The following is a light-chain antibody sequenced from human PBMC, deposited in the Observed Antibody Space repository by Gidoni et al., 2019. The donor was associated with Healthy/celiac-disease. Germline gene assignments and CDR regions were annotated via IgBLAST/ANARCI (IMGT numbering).Light chain of an antibody. J-gene: IGLJ3*02. Sequence: SYELTQPPSVSVSPGQTDRITCSGDALPKQYAYWYQQKPGQAPVLVIYKDSERPSGIPERFSGSSSGTTVTLTISGVQAEDEADYYCQSADSSGTSLGVFGGGTKLTVL. CDR2: KDS. CDR3: QSADSSGTSLGV. CDR1: ALPKQY. V-gene: IGLV3-25*02.